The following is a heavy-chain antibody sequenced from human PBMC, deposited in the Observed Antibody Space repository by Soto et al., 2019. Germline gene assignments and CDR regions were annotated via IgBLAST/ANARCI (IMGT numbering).Heavy chain of an antibody. J-gene: IGHJ5*02. D-gene: IGHD3-3*01. V-gene: IGHV1-18*01. CDR1: GYTFTSYG. CDR3: ARDLRFLESEKWFDP. CDR2: ISAYNGNT. Sequence: QVQLVQSGAEVKKPGASVKVSCKASGYTFTSYGISWVRQAPGQGLEWMGWISAYNGNTNYAQKLQGRVTMTTDTSTSTAYMELRSLRSDDTAVYCCARDLRFLESEKWFDPWGQGTLVTVST.